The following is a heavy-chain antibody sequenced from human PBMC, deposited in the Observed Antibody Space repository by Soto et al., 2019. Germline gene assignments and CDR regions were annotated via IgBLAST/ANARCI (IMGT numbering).Heavy chain of an antibody. CDR1: RFTFSSYW. D-gene: IGHD2-8*01. V-gene: IGHV3-74*01. CDR2: VNNDGSDT. Sequence: EVQLVESGGGLVQPGGSLRLSCAASRFTFSSYWIHWVRQAPGKGLVWVSRVNNDGSDTIYADSVKGRFTISRDNAKNTVYLQMSSLRDEDTALYFCVRGGFMHAFDMWGQGTMVTVSS. J-gene: IGHJ3*02. CDR3: VRGGFMHAFDM.